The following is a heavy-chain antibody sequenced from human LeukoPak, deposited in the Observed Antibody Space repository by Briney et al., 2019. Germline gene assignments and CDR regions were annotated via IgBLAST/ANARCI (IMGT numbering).Heavy chain of an antibody. Sequence: ASVKVSCKASGYTFTSYAMHWVRQAPGQRLEWMGWINAGNGNTKYSQKFQGRVTITRDTSASTAYMELSSLRSEDTAVYYCARPYGDYVDFFDYWGQGTLVTVSS. CDR2: INAGNGNT. J-gene: IGHJ4*02. V-gene: IGHV1-3*01. CDR3: ARPYGDYVDFFDY. CDR1: GYTFTSYA. D-gene: IGHD4-17*01.